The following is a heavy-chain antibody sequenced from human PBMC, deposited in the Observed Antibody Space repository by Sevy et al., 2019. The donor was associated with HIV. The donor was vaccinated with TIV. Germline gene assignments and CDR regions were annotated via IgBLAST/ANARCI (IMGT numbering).Heavy chain of an antibody. Sequence: GGSLRLSCAASGFAFNSYSLYWVRQPPGKGLEWVAAISYDGSYKYYADSVKGRFTISRDNSRNTLYLQMNSLRTEETAVYYCARDAAEGPYSSSWYSNWLDPWGQGTLVTVSS. D-gene: IGHD6-13*01. V-gene: IGHV3-30*04. J-gene: IGHJ5*02. CDR2: ISYDGSYK. CDR3: ARDAAEGPYSSSWYSNWLDP. CDR1: GFAFNSYS.